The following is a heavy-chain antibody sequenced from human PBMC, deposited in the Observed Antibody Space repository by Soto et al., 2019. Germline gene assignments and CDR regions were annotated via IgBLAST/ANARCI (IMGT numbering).Heavy chain of an antibody. V-gene: IGHV5-51*01. CDR1: GYSFTSYW. CDR2: IYPGDSDT. J-gene: IGHJ6*02. D-gene: IGHD3-22*01. CDR3: ARRASLAASNYYYDSSGYPTGTYYYGMDV. Sequence: PGESLKISCKGSGYSFTSYWIGWVRQMPGKGLEWMGIIYPGDSDTRYSPSFQGQVTISADKSISTAYLQWSSLKASDTAMYYCARRASLAASNYYYDSSGYPTGTYYYGMDVWGQGTTVTVSS.